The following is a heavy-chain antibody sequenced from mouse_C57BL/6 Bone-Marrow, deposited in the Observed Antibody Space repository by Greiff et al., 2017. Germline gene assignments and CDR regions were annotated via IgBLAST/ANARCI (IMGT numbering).Heavy chain of an antibody. D-gene: IGHD1-1*01. J-gene: IGHJ1*03. CDR3: ATPYYGSSYCYWYFDV. CDR1: GFNIKDDY. CDR2: IDPENGDT. Sequence: VQLKESGAELVRPGASVKLSCTASGFNIKDDYMHWVKQRPEQGLEWIGWIDPENGDTEYDATFKGKATITADTSSNTAYLQLSSLTTEDTAVYYCATPYYGSSYCYWYFDVWGTGTTVTVSS. V-gene: IGHV14-4*01.